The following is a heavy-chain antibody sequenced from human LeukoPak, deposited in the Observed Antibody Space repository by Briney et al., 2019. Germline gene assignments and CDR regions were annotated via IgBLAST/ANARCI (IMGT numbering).Heavy chain of an antibody. CDR1: AYTFTAYY. V-gene: IGHV1-2*02. CDR3: ARRSRNGLDAFDI. CDR2: LDPNNGDT. D-gene: IGHD1-14*01. Sequence: ASVKVSCKASAYTFTAYYLHWVRHAPGQGFQWMGWLDPNNGDTEYAQKFQGRVTMTRDRSISTAYMDLGRLTSDDTAVYYCARRSRNGLDAFDIWGQGTMVTVSS. J-gene: IGHJ3*02.